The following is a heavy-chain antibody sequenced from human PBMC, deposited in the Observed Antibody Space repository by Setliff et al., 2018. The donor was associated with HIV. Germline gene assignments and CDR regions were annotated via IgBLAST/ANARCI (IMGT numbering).Heavy chain of an antibody. CDR1: GGYITTYY. V-gene: IGHV4-59*08. CDR2: IYYSGST. D-gene: IGHD3-22*01. Sequence: SETLSLTCAVSGGYITTYYWSWIRQPPGKGLEWIGYIYYSGSTNYNPSLKSRVTISVDTSKNQFSLKLSSVTAADTAVYYCARLHYYDRSGLTVGAFDIWGQGTMVTVSS. CDR3: ARLHYYDRSGLTVGAFDI. J-gene: IGHJ3*02.